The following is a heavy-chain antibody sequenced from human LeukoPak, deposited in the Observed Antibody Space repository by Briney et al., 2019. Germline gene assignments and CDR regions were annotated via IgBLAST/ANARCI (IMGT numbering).Heavy chain of an antibody. CDR2: INHSGST. V-gene: IGHV4-34*01. Sequence: SETLSLTCAVYGGSFSGYYWSWIRQPPGKGLEWIGEINHSGSTNYNPSLKSRVTISVDTSKNQFSLKLSSVTAADTAVYCCARGSSGSGSYYNPYGMDVWGKGTTVTVSS. D-gene: IGHD3-10*01. J-gene: IGHJ6*04. CDR3: ARGSSGSGSYYNPYGMDV. CDR1: GGSFSGYY.